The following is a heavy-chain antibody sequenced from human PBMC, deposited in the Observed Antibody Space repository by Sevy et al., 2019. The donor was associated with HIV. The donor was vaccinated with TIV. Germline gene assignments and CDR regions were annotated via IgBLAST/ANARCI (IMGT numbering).Heavy chain of an antibody. CDR3: TTGGSLFQH. CDR1: GFTFSNFW. V-gene: IGHV3-15*01. Sequence: GGSLRLSCAASGFTFSNFWMSWLRQAPGKGLEWVAHIKSKTEGGTADYAAPVKGRFTISRDDSKDTLYLQMNSLKTEDTAVYYCTTGGSLFQHWGQGTLVTVSS. D-gene: IGHD2-15*01. CDR2: IKSKTEGGTA. J-gene: IGHJ1*01.